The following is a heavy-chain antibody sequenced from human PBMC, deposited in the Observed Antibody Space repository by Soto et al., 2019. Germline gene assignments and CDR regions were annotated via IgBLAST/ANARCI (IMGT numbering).Heavy chain of an antibody. V-gene: IGHV4-39*02. D-gene: IGHD1-26*01. J-gene: IGHJ3*02. CDR2: IYYSGST. CDR1: GGSITSSSYY. Sequence: SETLSLTCTVSGGSITSSSYYWGWIRQPPGKGLEWIGNIYYSGSTYYNPPLKSRVTISVDTSKNLFSLNLSSVTAADTAMYYCARPQFSGTYHDPFKIWGPGTMVTVSS. CDR3: ARPQFSGTYHDPFKI.